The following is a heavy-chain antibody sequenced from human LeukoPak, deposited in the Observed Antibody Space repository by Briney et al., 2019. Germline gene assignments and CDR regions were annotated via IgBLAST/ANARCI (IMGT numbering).Heavy chain of an antibody. D-gene: IGHD6-19*01. V-gene: IGHV3-30-3*01. Sequence: EGSLRLSCAASGFTFSSYAMHWVRQAPGKGLEWVAVISYDGSNKYYADSVKGRFTISRDNSKNTLYLQMNSLRAEDTAVYYCARASSGWYIGHFDYWGQGTLVTVSS. CDR3: ARASSGWYIGHFDY. CDR2: ISYDGSNK. CDR1: GFTFSSYA. J-gene: IGHJ4*02.